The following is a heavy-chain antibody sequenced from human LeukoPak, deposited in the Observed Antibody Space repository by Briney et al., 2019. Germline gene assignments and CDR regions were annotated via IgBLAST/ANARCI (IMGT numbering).Heavy chain of an antibody. D-gene: IGHD5-18*01. CDR2: INTNGRTI. J-gene: IGHJ4*02. V-gene: IGHV3-48*03. CDR3: ARDESWLPDY. Sequence: GGSLRLSCAASGFIFSSYEMNWVRQAPGKGLEWLSYINTNGRTIYYADSVKGRFTISRDNAKNSLYLQMNSLRAEDTAVYYCARDESWLPDYWGQGTLATVSS. CDR1: GFIFSSYE.